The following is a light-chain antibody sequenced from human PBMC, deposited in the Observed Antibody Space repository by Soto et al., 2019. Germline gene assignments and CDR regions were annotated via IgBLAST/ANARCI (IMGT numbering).Light chain of an antibody. CDR3: AAWDDSLNGQV. CDR2: SNN. J-gene: IGLJ3*02. V-gene: IGLV1-44*01. CDR1: SSNIGSNT. Sequence: QSVLTQPPSASGTPGQRVTLSCSGSSSNIGSNTVNWYQQLPGTAPKVLIYSNNQRPSGVPDRFSGSKSGTSASLAISGLQSEDEADYYCAAWDDSLNGQVFGGGTQLTVL.